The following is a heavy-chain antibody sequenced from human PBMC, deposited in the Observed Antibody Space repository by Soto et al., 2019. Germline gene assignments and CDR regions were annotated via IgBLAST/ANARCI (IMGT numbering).Heavy chain of an antibody. CDR3: ARGRYGDY. J-gene: IGHJ4*02. CDR2: ISAHNGNT. D-gene: IGHD1-1*01. Sequence: QVHLVQSGAEVKKPGASVKVSCKGSGYGFTTYGITWVRQAPGQGLEWMAWISAHNGNTNYAQQVQGRVTVTRDTSTSTAYMELRSLIYDDTVVYYCARGRYGDYWGQGDLVSVSS. V-gene: IGHV1-18*01. CDR1: GYGFTTYG.